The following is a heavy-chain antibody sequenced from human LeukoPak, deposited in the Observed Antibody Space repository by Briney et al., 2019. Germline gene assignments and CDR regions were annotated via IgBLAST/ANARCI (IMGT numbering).Heavy chain of an antibody. Sequence: PGGSLRLSCAASGFTFSSYGMHWVSQAPGKGLEWVAVIWYDGSNKYYADSVKGRFTISRDNSKNTLYLQMNSLRAEDTAVYYCAKDPYYDSSGYPPAFFDYWGQGTLVTVSS. CDR2: IWYDGSNK. CDR3: AKDPYYDSSGYPPAFFDY. J-gene: IGHJ4*02. V-gene: IGHV3-33*06. D-gene: IGHD3-22*01. CDR1: GFTFSSYG.